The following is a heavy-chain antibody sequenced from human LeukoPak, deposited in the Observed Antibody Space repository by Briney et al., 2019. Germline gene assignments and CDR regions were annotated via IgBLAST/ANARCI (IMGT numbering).Heavy chain of an antibody. Sequence: ASVKVSCKASGYTFTSYDINWVRQATGQGLEWMGWISAYNGNTNYAQKLQGRVTMTTDTSTSTAYMELRSLRSDDTAVYYCARAYDTAPADYWGQGTLVTVSS. CDR3: ARAYDTAPADY. D-gene: IGHD3-22*01. CDR2: ISAYNGNT. CDR1: GYTFTSYD. V-gene: IGHV1-18*01. J-gene: IGHJ4*02.